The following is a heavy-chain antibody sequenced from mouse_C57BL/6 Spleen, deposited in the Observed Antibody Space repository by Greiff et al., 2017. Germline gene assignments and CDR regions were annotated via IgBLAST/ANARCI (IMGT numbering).Heavy chain of an antibody. V-gene: IGHV1-15*01. CDR1: GYAFTDYE. CDR3: TRPLYYDYDGFAY. Sequence: VQLQQSGAELVRPGASVTLSCKASGYAFTDYEMHWVKQTPVHGLEWIGAIDPETGGTAYNQKFKGKAILTADKSSSTAYMELRSLTSEDSAVYYCTRPLYYDYDGFAYWGQGTLVTVSA. J-gene: IGHJ3*01. CDR2: IDPETGGT. D-gene: IGHD2-4*01.